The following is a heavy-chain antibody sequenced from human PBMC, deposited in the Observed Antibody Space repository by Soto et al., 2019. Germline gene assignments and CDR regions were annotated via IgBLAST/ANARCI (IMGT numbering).Heavy chain of an antibody. Sequence: QVELVESGGGVVQPGGSLRLSCAASGFTCGRHGMHWVRQAPGKGLEWVAVIGSDGRRDSYADSVKGRFTISRDNGQNTLYLQMNSLRAEDTAVYYCARDDDYGDNGLDYWGQGTLVTVSS. CDR2: IGSDGRRD. J-gene: IGHJ4*02. V-gene: IGHV3-33*01. D-gene: IGHD4-17*01. CDR1: GFTCGRHG. CDR3: ARDDDYGDNGLDY.